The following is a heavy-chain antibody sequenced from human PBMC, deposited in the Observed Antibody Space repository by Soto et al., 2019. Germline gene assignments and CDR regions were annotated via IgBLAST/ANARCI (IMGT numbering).Heavy chain of an antibody. CDR2: ISAYNGNT. V-gene: IGHV1-18*01. J-gene: IGHJ5*02. CDR1: GYTFTSYG. CDR3: ARAPRSSWYAP. Sequence: ASVKVSCKASGYTFTSYGISWVRQAPGQGLEWMGWISAYNGNTNYAQKLQGRVTMTTDPSPSTAYMELRSLSFDDTAVYYGARAPRSSWYAPWGQGTLVTAPQ. D-gene: IGHD6-13*01.